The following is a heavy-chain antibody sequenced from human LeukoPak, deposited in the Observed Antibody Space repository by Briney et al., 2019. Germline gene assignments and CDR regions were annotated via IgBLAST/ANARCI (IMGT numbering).Heavy chain of an antibody. J-gene: IGHJ4*02. Sequence: GGSLRLSCAASGFTFSSYGVNWVRQAPGKGLEWVSYISSSSSSIYYADSVKGRFTISRDNAKNSLYLQMNSLKAEDTAVYYCARDSSSNYPYYFDYWGQGTLVTVTS. CDR1: GFTFSSYG. V-gene: IGHV3-48*01. CDR3: ARDSSSNYPYYFDY. D-gene: IGHD4-11*01. CDR2: ISSSSSSI.